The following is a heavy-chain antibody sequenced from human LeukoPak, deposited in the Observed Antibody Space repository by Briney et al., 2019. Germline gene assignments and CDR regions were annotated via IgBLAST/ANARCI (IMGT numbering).Heavy chain of an antibody. CDR3: ARAAAAAGTFWFDP. CDR1: GFTFSSYE. D-gene: IGHD6-13*01. Sequence: PGGSLRLSCAASGFTFSSYEMSWVRQAPGKGLEWVANIKQDGSEKYYVDSVKGRFTISRDNAKNSLYLQMNSLRAEDTAVYYCARAAAAAGTFWFDPWGQGTLVTVSS. CDR2: IKQDGSEK. V-gene: IGHV3-7*01. J-gene: IGHJ5*02.